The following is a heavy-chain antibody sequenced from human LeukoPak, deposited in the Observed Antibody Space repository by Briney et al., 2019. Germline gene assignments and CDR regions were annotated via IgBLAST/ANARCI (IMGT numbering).Heavy chain of an antibody. Sequence: GGSLRLSCEASGFTFSDYYVIWVRQAPGKGLEWVSYISSSGSTIYYADSVKGRFTISRDNAKNSLYLQMNSLRAEDTAVYYCAREHTSGTYYIDYWGQGTLVTVSP. D-gene: IGHD3-10*01. CDR3: AREHTSGTYYIDY. CDR1: GFTFSDYY. V-gene: IGHV3-11*01. J-gene: IGHJ4*02. CDR2: ISSSGSTI.